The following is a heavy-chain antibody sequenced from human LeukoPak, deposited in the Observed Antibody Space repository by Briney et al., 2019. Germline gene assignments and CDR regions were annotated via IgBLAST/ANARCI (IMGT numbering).Heavy chain of an antibody. CDR2: ISAYDGNT. J-gene: IGHJ4*02. V-gene: IGHV1-18*04. CDR1: GYTFTTYG. Sequence: GASVKVSCKTSGYTFTTYGITWVRQAPGQGLEWMGWISAYDGNTAYAQKFQGRVTVTTGTSTRTASMDLRSLRSDDTAVYYCAIVDTTVGFDYWGQGTLVTVSS. CDR3: AIVDTTVGFDY. D-gene: IGHD5-18*01.